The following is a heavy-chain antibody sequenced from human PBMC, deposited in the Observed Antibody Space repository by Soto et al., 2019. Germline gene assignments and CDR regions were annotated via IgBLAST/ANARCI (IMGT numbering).Heavy chain of an antibody. V-gene: IGHV1-18*01. Sequence: GASVKVSCKASGYSFTSYGISWVRQAPGQGLEWMGWISAYNGNTNYAQKLQGRVTMTTDTSTSTAYMELRSLRSDDTAVYYCARDYTIFGVGTHHAFDIWGQGTMVTVSS. J-gene: IGHJ3*02. CDR1: GYSFTSYG. CDR3: ARDYTIFGVGTHHAFDI. D-gene: IGHD3-3*01. CDR2: ISAYNGNT.